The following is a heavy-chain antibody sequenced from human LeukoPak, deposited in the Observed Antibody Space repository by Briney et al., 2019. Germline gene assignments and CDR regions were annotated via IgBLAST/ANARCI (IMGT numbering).Heavy chain of an antibody. CDR3: ARSRFYGDYPYYFDY. CDR1: GVSISSSSYY. CDR2: IYYSGST. J-gene: IGHJ4*02. D-gene: IGHD4-17*01. V-gene: IGHV4-39*01. Sequence: ASETLSLTCAVSGVSISSSSYYWGWIRQPPGKGLEWIGSIYYSGSTYYNPSLKSRVTISVDRSKNQFSLKLSSVTAADTAVYYCARSRFYGDYPYYFDYWGQGTLVTVSS.